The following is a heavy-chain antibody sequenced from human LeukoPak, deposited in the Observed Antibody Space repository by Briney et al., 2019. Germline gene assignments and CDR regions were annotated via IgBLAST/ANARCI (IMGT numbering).Heavy chain of an antibody. CDR1: GGSITNTNY. CDR3: ARHGGAYSFDQ. J-gene: IGHJ4*02. V-gene: IGHV4-4*02. D-gene: IGHD4-11*01. Sequence: PSGTLSLTCGVSGGSITNTNYWTWVRQPPGKGLEWIGEVNLQGSTNYNPSLMGRVAISVDTSENHISLQLTSVTAADTAVYYCARHGGAYSFDQWGQGTLVTVSS. CDR2: VNLQGST.